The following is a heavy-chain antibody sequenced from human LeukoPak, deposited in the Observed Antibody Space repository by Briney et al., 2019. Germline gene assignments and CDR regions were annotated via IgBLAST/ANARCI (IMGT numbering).Heavy chain of an antibody. CDR1: GFTFSDYA. CDR3: ASNVVGATPWVYYYYMDV. D-gene: IGHD1-26*01. CDR2: ISYDGSNK. Sequence: GGSLRLACAASGFTFSDYAIHWVRQAPGKGLEWVAVISYDGSNKYYADSVKGRFTISRDNSKNTLYLQMNSLRAEDAAVYYCASNVVGATPWVYYYYMDVWGKGTTVTVSS. V-gene: IGHV3-30*04. J-gene: IGHJ6*03.